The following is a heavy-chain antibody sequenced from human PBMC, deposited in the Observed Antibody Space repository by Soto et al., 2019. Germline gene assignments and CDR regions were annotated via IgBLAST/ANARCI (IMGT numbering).Heavy chain of an antibody. CDR3: VKYYFDSSGYYGLNAFDI. V-gene: IGHV3-64D*06. Sequence: GGSLRLSCLASRFTFSTYAMHWVRQAPGKGLEYVSTISSNGGSTYYADSVKGRFTISRDNSKNTLYLQMSSLRAEDTAVYYCVKYYFDSSGYYGLNAFDIWGQGTMVTVSS. CDR1: RFTFSTYA. J-gene: IGHJ3*02. CDR2: ISSNGGST. D-gene: IGHD3-22*01.